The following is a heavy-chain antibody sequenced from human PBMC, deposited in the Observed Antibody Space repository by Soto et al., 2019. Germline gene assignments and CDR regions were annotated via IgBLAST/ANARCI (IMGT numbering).Heavy chain of an antibody. Sequence: PGGSLRLSCAASGFTFSSYSMYWVRQAPGKGLEWVSSISSSSSYIYYADSVKGRFTISRDNAKNSLYLQMNSLRAEDTAVYYCARDVGRRGQNYYYYYGMDVWGQGTTVTVSS. J-gene: IGHJ6*02. CDR1: GFTFSSYS. V-gene: IGHV3-21*01. CDR3: ARDVGRRGQNYYYYYGMDV. D-gene: IGHD1-26*01. CDR2: ISSSSSYI.